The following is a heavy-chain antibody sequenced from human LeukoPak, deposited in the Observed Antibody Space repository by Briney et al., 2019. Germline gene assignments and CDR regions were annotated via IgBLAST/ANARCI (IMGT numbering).Heavy chain of an antibody. CDR2: INHSGGT. CDR1: GGSFSGYY. CDR3: ARGYCSSTSCYEAGFDYYGMDV. D-gene: IGHD2-2*01. Sequence: PSETLSLTCAVYGGSFSGYYWSWIRQPPGKGLEWIGEINHSGGTNYNPSLKSRVTISVDTSKNQFSLKLSSVTAADTAVYYCARGYCSSTSCYEAGFDYYGMDVWGQGTTVTVSS. J-gene: IGHJ6*02. V-gene: IGHV4-34*01.